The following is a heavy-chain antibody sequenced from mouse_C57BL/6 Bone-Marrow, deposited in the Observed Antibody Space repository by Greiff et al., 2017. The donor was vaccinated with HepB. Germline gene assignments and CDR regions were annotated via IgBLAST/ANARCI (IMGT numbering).Heavy chain of an antibody. J-gene: IGHJ1*03. D-gene: IGHD1-1*01. V-gene: IGHV3-8*01. CDR2: ISYSGST. Sequence: EVQLQESGPGLAQPSPTLSHPCSVPGYSIPSDYWYWIRNFPGNKLEYMVYISYSGSTYYNPSPKSRISITRDTSKNQYYLLLNAVTTEDTATYYCAMIYYGGSSGVWYFDIWGTWTTVTVSS. CDR1: GYSIPSDY. CDR3: AMIYYGGSSGVWYFDI.